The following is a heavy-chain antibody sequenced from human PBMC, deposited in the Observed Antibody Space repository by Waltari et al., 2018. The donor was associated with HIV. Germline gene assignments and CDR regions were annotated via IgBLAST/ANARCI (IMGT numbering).Heavy chain of an antibody. J-gene: IGHJ4*02. CDR3: ARASHYIEFSTFDGDYYFDL. CDR2: INRDGSTR. CDR1: GFSVRNHW. Sequence: VQLVESGGGSIKTGGSLRLSCAGSGFSVRNHWMDWVRQGPGKGLVWVARINRDGSTRNYADAVKGRFVISRDNSRNTVYLQLNSVKVEDTAVYFCARASHYIEFSTFDGDYYFDLWGRGTRVAVSS. D-gene: IGHD3-9*01. V-gene: IGHV3-74*01.